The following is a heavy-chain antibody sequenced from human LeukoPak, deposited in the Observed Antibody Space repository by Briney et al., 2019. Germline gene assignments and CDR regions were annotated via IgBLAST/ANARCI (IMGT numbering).Heavy chain of an antibody. CDR3: ARDSGSSWYPVGFDY. CDR1: GGSISSYY. Sequence: PSETLSLTCTVSGGSISSYYWSWIRQPPGKGLEWIGYIYYSGSTNYNPSLKSRVTISVDTSKNQFSLKLSSVTAADTAVYYCARDSGSSWYPVGFDYWGQGTLVTVSS. CDR2: IYYSGST. D-gene: IGHD6-13*01. J-gene: IGHJ4*02. V-gene: IGHV4-59*01.